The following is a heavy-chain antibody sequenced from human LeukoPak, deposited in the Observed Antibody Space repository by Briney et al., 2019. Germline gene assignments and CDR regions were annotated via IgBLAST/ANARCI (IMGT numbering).Heavy chain of an antibody. D-gene: IGHD6-13*01. V-gene: IGHV3-21*01. CDR3: ARGWVAAAGTXKGYFDY. CDR1: GFTFSSYS. Sequence: GSLRLSCAASGFTFSSYSMNWVRQAPGKGLEWVSSISSSSSYIYYADSVKGRFTISRDNAKNSLYLQINSLRAEDTAVYYCARGWVAAAGTXKGYFDYWGQGTLVTVSS. CDR2: ISSSSSYI. J-gene: IGHJ4*02.